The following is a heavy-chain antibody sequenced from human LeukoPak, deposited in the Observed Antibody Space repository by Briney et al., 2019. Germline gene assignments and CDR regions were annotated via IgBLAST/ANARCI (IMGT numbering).Heavy chain of an antibody. Sequence: GGSLRLSCAASGFTFSDYYMSWIRQAPGKALEWVSYISSSGSTIYYADSVKGRFTISRDNAKNSLYLQMNSLRAEDTAVYYCARSSQQWLVRYWFDPWGQGTLVTVSS. D-gene: IGHD6-19*01. CDR1: GFTFSDYY. V-gene: IGHV3-11*01. J-gene: IGHJ5*02. CDR3: ARSSQQWLVRYWFDP. CDR2: ISSSGSTI.